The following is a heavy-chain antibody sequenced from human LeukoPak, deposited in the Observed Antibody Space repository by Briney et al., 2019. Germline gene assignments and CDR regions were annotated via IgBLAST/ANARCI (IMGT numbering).Heavy chain of an antibody. CDR1: GYTFTSYY. V-gene: IGHV1-46*01. CDR3: ARAPFIRCSSTSCWHFDY. CDR2: INPSGGST. Sequence: GASVKVSCKASGYTFTSYYMHWVRQAPGQGLEWMGIINPSGGSTSYAQKFQGRVTMTRDMSTSTAYMELSSLRSEDTAVYYCARAPFIRCSSTSCWHFDYWGQGTLVTVSS. D-gene: IGHD2-2*01. J-gene: IGHJ4*02.